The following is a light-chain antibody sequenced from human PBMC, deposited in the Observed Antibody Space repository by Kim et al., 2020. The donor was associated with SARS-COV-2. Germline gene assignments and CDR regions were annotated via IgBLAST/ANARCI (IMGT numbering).Light chain of an antibody. Sequence: QSVLTQPPSASGTPGQRVTIPCSGSSSNIGSNSLHWYQQLPGAAPKLLIYTTNERPSGVPDRFSGSKSGTSASLAISGLQSEDEGDYDCGAWDDTLKRYVFGTGTKVTVL. CDR3: GAWDDTLKRYV. CDR1: SSNIGSNS. V-gene: IGLV1-44*01. CDR2: TTN. J-gene: IGLJ1*01.